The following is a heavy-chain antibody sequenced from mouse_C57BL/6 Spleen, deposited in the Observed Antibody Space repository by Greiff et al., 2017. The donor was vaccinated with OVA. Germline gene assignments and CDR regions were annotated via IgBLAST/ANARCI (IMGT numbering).Heavy chain of an antibody. J-gene: IGHJ4*01. CDR1: GYSITSGYY. CDR2: ISYDGSN. D-gene: IGHD2-1*01. CDR3: ARDGNYGPYAMDY. Sequence: EVKLMESGPGLVKPSQSLSLTCSVTGYSITSGYYWNWIRQFPGNKLEWMGYISYDGSNNYNPSLKNRISITRDTSKNQFFLKLNSVTTEDTATYYCARDGNYGPYAMDYWGQGTSVTVSS. V-gene: IGHV3-6*01.